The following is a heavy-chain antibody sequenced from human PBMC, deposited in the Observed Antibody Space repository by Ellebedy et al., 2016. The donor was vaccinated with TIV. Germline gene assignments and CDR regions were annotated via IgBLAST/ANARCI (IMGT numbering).Heavy chain of an antibody. CDR1: GGSISSYY. CDR3: ARGAGYFDY. J-gene: IGHJ4*02. V-gene: IGHV4-59*01. CDR2: IYYSGST. D-gene: IGHD6-19*01. Sequence: MPGGSLRLSCTVSGGSISSYYWSWIRQPPGKGLEWIGYIYYSGSTNSNPSLKSRVTISVDTSKNQFSLKLSSVTAADTAVYYCARGAGYFDYWGQGTLVTVSS.